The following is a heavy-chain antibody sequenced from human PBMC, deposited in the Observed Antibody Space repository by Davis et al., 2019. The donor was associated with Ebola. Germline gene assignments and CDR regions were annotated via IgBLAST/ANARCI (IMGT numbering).Heavy chain of an antibody. V-gene: IGHV3-20*01. Sequence: GESLKISCAASGFTFSSYWMSWVRQAPGKGLEWVSGINWNGASSGYADSVKGRFTISRDNVKNSLYLRMNDLRVEDTAFYHCARVNAATGYSRFDTWGQGTLVTVSS. J-gene: IGHJ5*01. CDR1: GFTFSSYW. CDR2: INWNGASS. D-gene: IGHD3-9*01. CDR3: ARVNAATGYSRFDT.